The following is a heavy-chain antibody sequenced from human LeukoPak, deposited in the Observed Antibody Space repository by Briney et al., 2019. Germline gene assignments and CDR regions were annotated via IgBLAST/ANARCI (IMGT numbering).Heavy chain of an antibody. CDR1: GGSISSHY. CDR2: VYYSGST. J-gene: IGHJ6*03. D-gene: IGHD4-11*01. CDR3: ARGVDYSNYYYMDV. Sequence: SETLSLTCTVSGGSISSHYWGWIRQPPGKGLEWIGSVYYSGSTYYNPSLKSRVTISVDTSKNQFSLKLSSVTAADTAVYYCARGVDYSNYYYMDVWGKGTTVTVSS. V-gene: IGHV4-39*07.